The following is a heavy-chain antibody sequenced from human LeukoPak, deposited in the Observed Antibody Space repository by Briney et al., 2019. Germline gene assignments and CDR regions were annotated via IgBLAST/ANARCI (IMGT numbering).Heavy chain of an antibody. CDR2: INHSGST. V-gene: IGHV4-34*01. J-gene: IGHJ5*02. CDR3: ARALGSYRSKRWFDP. CDR1: GFTVSNSY. Sequence: GSLRLSCAASGFTVSNSYVSWVRQPPGKGLEWIGEINHSGSTNYNPSLKSRVTISVDTSKNQFSLKLSSVTAADTAVYYCARALGSYRSKRWFDPWGQGTLVTVSS. D-gene: IGHD3-16*02.